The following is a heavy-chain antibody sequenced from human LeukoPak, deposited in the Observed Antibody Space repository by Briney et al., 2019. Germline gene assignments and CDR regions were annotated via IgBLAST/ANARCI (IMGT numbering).Heavy chain of an antibody. V-gene: IGHV4-4*07. CDR2: IYTSGST. Sequence: SETLSLTCTVSGGSISSYYWSWIRQPAGKGLEWIGRIYTSGSTYYNPSLKSRVTISVDTSKNQFSLKLSSVTAADTAVYYCAREPTLYGSGSPWGQGTLVTVSS. CDR3: AREPTLYGSGSP. J-gene: IGHJ5*02. D-gene: IGHD3-10*01. CDR1: GGSISSYY.